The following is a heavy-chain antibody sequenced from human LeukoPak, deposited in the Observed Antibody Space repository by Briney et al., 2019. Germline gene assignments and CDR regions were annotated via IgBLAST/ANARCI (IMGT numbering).Heavy chain of an antibody. J-gene: IGHJ4*02. V-gene: IGHV3-23*01. CDR3: AKDRVTYSYGYEAR. Sequence: GGSLRLSCAASGFTFSSYAMSWVRQAPGRGLEWVSAISGSGGSTYYADSVKGRFTISRDNSKNTLYLQMNSLRAEDTAVYYCAKDRVTYSYGYEARWGQGTLVTVSS. CDR2: ISGSGGST. D-gene: IGHD5-18*01. CDR1: GFTFSSYA.